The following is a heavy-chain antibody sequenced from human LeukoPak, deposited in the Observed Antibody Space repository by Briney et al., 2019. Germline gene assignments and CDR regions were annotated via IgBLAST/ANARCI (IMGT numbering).Heavy chain of an antibody. V-gene: IGHV3-7*01. J-gene: IGHJ3*02. Sequence: GGSLRLSCAASGFTFSSFWMSWVRQAPGKGLEWVANIKQDGSEKYYVDSVKGRFTISRDNAKNSLYLQMNSLRAEDTAVYYCARGRPHSGSYLRFSAFDIWGQGTMVTVSS. D-gene: IGHD1-26*01. CDR3: ARGRPHSGSYLRFSAFDI. CDR2: IKQDGSEK. CDR1: GFTFSSFW.